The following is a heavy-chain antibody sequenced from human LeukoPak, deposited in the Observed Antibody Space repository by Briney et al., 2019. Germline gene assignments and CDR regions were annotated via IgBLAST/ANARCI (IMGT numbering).Heavy chain of an antibody. J-gene: IGHJ6*02. CDR1: GGSISGFY. V-gene: IGHV4-59*03. CDR2: IHYSGST. Sequence: SETLSLTCAVSGGSISGFYWTWIRQPPGKGLEFIGQIHYSGSTDYNPSLKSRITMSVDTSKNQFFLSLNSVTAVDTAVYYCAKLGLYYNMDVWGQGTTVTVSS. CDR3: AKLGLYYNMDV. D-gene: IGHD3-16*01.